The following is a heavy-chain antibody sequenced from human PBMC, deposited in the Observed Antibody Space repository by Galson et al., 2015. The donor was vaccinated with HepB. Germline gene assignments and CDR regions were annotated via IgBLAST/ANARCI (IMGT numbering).Heavy chain of an antibody. CDR1: GNTYTSYS. V-gene: IGHV1-46*04. Sequence: SVKVSCKASGNTYTSYSIHWVRQAPGQGLEWMGVINPSGGTTTYAQKLQGRITVTTETSTSTVYMELSSLRSEDTAVYFCVRTWGYWGQGTLVTDSS. CDR3: VRTWGY. CDR2: INPSGGTT. J-gene: IGHJ4*02. D-gene: IGHD7-27*01.